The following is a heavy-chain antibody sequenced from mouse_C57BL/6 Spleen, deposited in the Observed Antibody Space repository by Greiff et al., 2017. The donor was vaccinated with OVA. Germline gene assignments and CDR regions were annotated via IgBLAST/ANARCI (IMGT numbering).Heavy chain of an antibody. J-gene: IGHJ3*01. Sequence: VQLQQSGAELVKPGASVKLSCTASGFNFKDYYMHWVKQRTEQGLEWIGRIDPGDGDTKYAPKFQGKATMTVDTSSNTAYLQLSSLTSEDTAGYDCARPYYGSSQGFAYWGQGTLVTVSA. D-gene: IGHD1-1*01. CDR2: IDPGDGDT. CDR3: ARPYYGSSQGFAY. CDR1: GFNFKDYY. V-gene: IGHV14-2*01.